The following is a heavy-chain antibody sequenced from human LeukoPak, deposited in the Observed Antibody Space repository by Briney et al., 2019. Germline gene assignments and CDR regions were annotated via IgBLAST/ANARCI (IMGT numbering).Heavy chain of an antibody. CDR2: IKKDGSDK. V-gene: IGHV3-7*03. J-gene: IGHJ4*02. Sequence: GGSLRLSCAASGFTFSSHWMSWVRQAPGKGLEWVANIKKDGSDKYYVDSVKGRFTISRDNAKNSLYLQMNSLRAEDTAVYYCARVYIAEDYWGQGTLVTISS. CDR1: GFTFSSHW. CDR3: ARVYIAEDY. D-gene: IGHD2-15*01.